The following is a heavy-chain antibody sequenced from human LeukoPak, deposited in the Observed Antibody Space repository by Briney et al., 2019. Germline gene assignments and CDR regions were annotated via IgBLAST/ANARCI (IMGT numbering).Heavy chain of an antibody. CDR3: ARGSYYDFWSVRY. CDR2: INPNSGGT. D-gene: IGHD3-3*01. Sequence: ASVKVSCKASGYTFTGYYMHWVRQAPGQGLEWMGWINPNSGGTNYAQKFQGRVTMTRDASISTAYMELSRLRSDDTAVYYCARGSYYDFWSVRYWGQGTLVTVSS. CDR1: GYTFTGYY. J-gene: IGHJ4*02. V-gene: IGHV1-2*02.